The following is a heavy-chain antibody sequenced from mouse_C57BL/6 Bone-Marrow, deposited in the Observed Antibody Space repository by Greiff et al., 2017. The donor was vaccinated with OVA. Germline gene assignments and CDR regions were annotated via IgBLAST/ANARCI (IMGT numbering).Heavy chain of an antibody. V-gene: IGHV5-6*01. CDR2: ISSSGSYT. Sequence: EVQGVESGGDLVKPGGSLKLSCAASGFTFSSYGMSWVRQTPDKRLEWVATISSSGSYTYYPDSVKGRFTISRDNAKNTLYLQMSSLKSEDTAMYYCASGSSTYWYFDVWGTGTTVTVSS. D-gene: IGHD1-1*01. CDR1: GFTFSSYG. CDR3: ASGSSTYWYFDV. J-gene: IGHJ1*03.